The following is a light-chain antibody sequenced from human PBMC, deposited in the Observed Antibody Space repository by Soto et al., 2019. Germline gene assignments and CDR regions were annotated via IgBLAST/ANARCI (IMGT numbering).Light chain of an antibody. CDR3: QQSYSTPRT. V-gene: IGKV1-39*01. Sequence: DIQMTQSPSSLSASVGDRVTITCRASQTISTYLSWIQQKPGKAPKLLIYAASSLQSGVPSRFSGGGSGTDFTLTITSLQPEDFATYYCQQSYSTPRTFGQGTNLEIK. CDR2: AAS. J-gene: IGKJ2*01. CDR1: QTISTY.